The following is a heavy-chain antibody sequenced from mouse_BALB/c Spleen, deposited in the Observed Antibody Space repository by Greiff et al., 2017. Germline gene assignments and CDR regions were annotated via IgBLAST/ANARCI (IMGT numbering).Heavy chain of an antibody. Sequence: EVQLKESGPGLVKPSQSLSLTCSVTGYSITSGYYWNWIRQFPGNKLEWMGYISYDGSNNYNPSLKNRISITRDTSKNQFFLKLNSVTTEDTATYYCARDRYDYYWYFDVWGAGTTVTVSS. V-gene: IGHV3-6*02. D-gene: IGHD2-4*01. CDR3: ARDRYDYYWYFDV. CDR2: ISYDGSN. CDR1: GYSITSGYY. J-gene: IGHJ1*01.